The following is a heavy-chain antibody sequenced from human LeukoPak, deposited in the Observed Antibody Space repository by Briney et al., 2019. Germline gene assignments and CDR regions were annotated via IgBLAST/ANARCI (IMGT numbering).Heavy chain of an antibody. V-gene: IGHV4-39*01. Sequence: PSKTLTLTCTVSGGSISSSNFYWGWIRQPPVKGLEWIGDIYYSGNTYYNPSLQSRVTLSVDSPKNQFSLKLTSVTAADTAFYFQADDGIRYFDWLLSKGDAFDIWGQGTMVTVSS. CDR2: IYYSGNT. J-gene: IGHJ3*02. CDR1: GGSISSSNFY. D-gene: IGHD3-9*01. CDR3: ADDGIRYFDWLLSKGDAFDI.